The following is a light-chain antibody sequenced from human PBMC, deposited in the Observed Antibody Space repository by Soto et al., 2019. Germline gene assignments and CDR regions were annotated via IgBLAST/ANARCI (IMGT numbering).Light chain of an antibody. CDR1: QSISTY. CDR3: QQSYSTPPDT. V-gene: IGKV1-39*01. CDR2: AAS. Sequence: DLQMTQSPSSLSASVGDRVTLTCRASQSISTYLNWYQKKPGKAPKLLIHAASSLQSGVLSRFSGRWACTDFTITISRMQPEAFENYYCQQSYSTPPDTFGQGTMVEIK. J-gene: IGKJ2*01.